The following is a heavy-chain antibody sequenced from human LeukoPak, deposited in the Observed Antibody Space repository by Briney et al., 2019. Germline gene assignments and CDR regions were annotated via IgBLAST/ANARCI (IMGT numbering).Heavy chain of an antibody. D-gene: IGHD1-1*01. V-gene: IGHV3-21*01. CDR1: GFTFSTYS. CDR2: ISSSSIYI. J-gene: IGHJ5*02. Sequence: GGSLRLSCAASGFTFSTYSMNWVRQAPGKGLEWIASISSSSIYIHYADSVKGRFTISRDNAKNSLYLQMNSLRAEDTAVYYCARDQTTYLTTTEYKWFDPWGQGTLVTVSS. CDR3: ARDQTTYLTTTEYKWFDP.